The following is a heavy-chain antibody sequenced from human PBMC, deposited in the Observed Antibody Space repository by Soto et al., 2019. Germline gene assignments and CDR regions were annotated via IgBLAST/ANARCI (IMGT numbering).Heavy chain of an antibody. V-gene: IGHV3-43*01. D-gene: IGHD6-19*01. CDR3: AKDWAEGLSSGPY. Sequence: GSLRLSCAASGFTFDDYTMHWVRQAPGKGLEWVSLISWDGGSTYYADSVKGRFTISRDNSKNSLYLQMNSLRTEDTALYYCAKDWAEGLSSGPYWGQGTLVTVSS. CDR1: GFTFDDYT. CDR2: ISWDGGST. J-gene: IGHJ4*02.